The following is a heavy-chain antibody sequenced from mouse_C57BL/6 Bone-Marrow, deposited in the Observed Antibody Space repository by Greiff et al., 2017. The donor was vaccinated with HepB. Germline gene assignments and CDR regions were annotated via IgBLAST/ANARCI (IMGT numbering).Heavy chain of an antibody. V-gene: IGHV2-3*01. CDR2: IWGDGST. J-gene: IGHJ3*01. D-gene: IGHD1-1*01. Sequence: VQGVESGPGLVAPSQSLSITCTVSGFSLTSYGVSWVRQPPGKGLEWLGVIWGDGSTNYHSAPISRLSISKDNSKSQVFLKLNSLQTDDTATYYCDGITTVVGPFAYWGQGTLVTVSA. CDR1: GFSLTSYG. CDR3: DGITTVVGPFAY.